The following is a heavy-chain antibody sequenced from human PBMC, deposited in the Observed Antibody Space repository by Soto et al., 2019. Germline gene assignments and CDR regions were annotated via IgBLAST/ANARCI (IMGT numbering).Heavy chain of an antibody. J-gene: IGHJ4*02. D-gene: IGHD1-20*01. CDR1: GFTFSSYA. CDR2: ISGSGGST. CDR3: AKAYNWNPGGPDY. Sequence: VGSLRLSCAASGFTFSSYAMSWVRQAPGKGLEWVSAISGSGGSTYYADSVKGRFTISRDNSKNTLYLQMNSLRAEDTAVYYCAKAYNWNPGGPDYWGQGTLVTVSS. V-gene: IGHV3-23*01.